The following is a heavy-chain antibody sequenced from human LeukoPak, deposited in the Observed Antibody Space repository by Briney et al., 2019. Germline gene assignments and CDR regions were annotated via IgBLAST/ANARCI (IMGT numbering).Heavy chain of an antibody. D-gene: IGHD4-17*01. CDR3: AKDRLRGGYY. CDR2: ISNSGDAT. CDR1: GFTFSNYA. V-gene: IGHV3-23*01. J-gene: IGHJ4*02. Sequence: PGGSLRLSCAASGFTFSNYAMSWVRQAPGKGLEWVSTISNSGDATYYADSVKGRFTISRDNSKNTLYLQMNSLRAEDTAVYYCAKDRLRGGYYWGQGTLVTVSS.